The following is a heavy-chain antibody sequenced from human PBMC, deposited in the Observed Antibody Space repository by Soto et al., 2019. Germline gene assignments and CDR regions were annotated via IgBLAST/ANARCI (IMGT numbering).Heavy chain of an antibody. D-gene: IGHD6-19*01. Sequence: QLQLQESGPGLVKASETLSLNCKVSGDSISSSDDYWGWIRQSPGKGLEWIGSFYYSGSTYYNPALKSRLTMSVDTSKNEFSLRLSSVTAADTAVYYCARHGHGVNSGWGWFDPWGQGTLVTVSS. J-gene: IGHJ5*02. V-gene: IGHV4-39*01. CDR1: GDSISSSDDY. CDR3: ARHGHGVNSGWGWFDP. CDR2: FYYSGST.